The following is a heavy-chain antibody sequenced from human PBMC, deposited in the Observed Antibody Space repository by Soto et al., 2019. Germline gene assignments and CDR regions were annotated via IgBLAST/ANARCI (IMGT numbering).Heavy chain of an antibody. CDR2: ISSSSSTI. CDR1: GFTFSSYR. J-gene: IGHJ4*02. V-gene: IGHV3-48*01. Sequence: GSLRLSCATSGFTFSSYRMNWGRPAPGKGLEWVSYISSSSSTIYYADSVKGRFTISRDNAKNSLYLQMNSLRAEDTAVYYCARVVISGSYLDYWGQGTLVTVSS. D-gene: IGHD1-26*01. CDR3: ARVVISGSYLDY.